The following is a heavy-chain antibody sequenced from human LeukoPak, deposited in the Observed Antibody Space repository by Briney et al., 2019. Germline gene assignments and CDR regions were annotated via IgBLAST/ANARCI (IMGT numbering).Heavy chain of an antibody. Sequence: GGSLRLSCAASALTVRSNYMSWVRQAPGQGLEWVATIYSGGGTLYADSVKGRFTISRDNAKNSLYLQMNSLRAEDTAVYYCAREGGFYYDSSGYPIPFDYWGQGTLVTVSS. CDR3: AREGGFYYDSSGYPIPFDY. V-gene: IGHV3-66*01. CDR1: ALTVRSNY. CDR2: IYSGGGT. D-gene: IGHD3-22*01. J-gene: IGHJ4*02.